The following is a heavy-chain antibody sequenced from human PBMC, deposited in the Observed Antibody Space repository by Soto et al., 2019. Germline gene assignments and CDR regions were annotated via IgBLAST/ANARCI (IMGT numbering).Heavy chain of an antibody. Sequence: QVQLVQSGAEVKKPGASVKVSCKASGYTFTNYHIHWVRQATGQGLEWMGWMNPNSGDTDYAQKFQGRVTMTRDTSITAAYMGLSGLGSGDTAVYYCARGGGGRWYSGDYWGQGTLVTVSS. J-gene: IGHJ4*02. CDR3: ARGGGGRWYSGDY. CDR2: MNPNSGDT. V-gene: IGHV1-8*01. CDR1: GYTFTNYH. D-gene: IGHD6-13*01.